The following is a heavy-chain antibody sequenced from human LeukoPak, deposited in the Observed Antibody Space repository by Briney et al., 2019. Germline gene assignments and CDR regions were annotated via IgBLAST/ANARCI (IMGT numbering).Heavy chain of an antibody. CDR3: AKNGLGAVVKTD. D-gene: IGHD3-22*01. CDR1: GDTFTSDA. J-gene: IGHJ4*02. Sequence: ASVKVSCKASGDTFTSDAMNGVRQAPGQGLEWMGFSNTIAGNLTYAQRFTARVFFSLDTSVSTAYLRISSLKAEDSAVYYCAKNGLGAVVKTDWGQGTLVTVSS. CDR2: SNTIAGNL. V-gene: IGHV7-4-1*02.